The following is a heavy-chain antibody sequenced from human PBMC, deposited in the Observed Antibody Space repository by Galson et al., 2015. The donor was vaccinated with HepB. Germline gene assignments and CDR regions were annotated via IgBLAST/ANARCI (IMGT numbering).Heavy chain of an antibody. J-gene: IGHJ4*02. CDR3: ARESLVRPFDY. D-gene: IGHD6-13*01. CDR1: GYTFTSYY. CDR2: INPSGGSP. V-gene: IGHV1-46*01. Sequence: SVKVSCKASGYTFTSYYMHWVRQAPGQGLEWMGIINPSGGSPSYAQKFQGRVTMTRDTSTSTVYMELSSLRSEDTAVYYCARESLVRPFDYWGQGTLVTVSS.